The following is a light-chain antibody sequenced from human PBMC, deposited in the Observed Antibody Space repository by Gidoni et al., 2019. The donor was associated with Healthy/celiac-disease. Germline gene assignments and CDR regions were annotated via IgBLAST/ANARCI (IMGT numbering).Light chain of an antibody. Sequence: DIQMPQSPSSLSASVGDRVTITCRASHGISSWLAWYQQKPEKDPMSLIYADSSLPSGVPSRFSGSGSGTDFTLTISRLQPEDVATYYWQQYNSYPLTFGGGTKVEIK. V-gene: IGKV1D-16*01. J-gene: IGKJ4*01. CDR1: HGISSW. CDR3: QQYNSYPLT. CDR2: ADS.